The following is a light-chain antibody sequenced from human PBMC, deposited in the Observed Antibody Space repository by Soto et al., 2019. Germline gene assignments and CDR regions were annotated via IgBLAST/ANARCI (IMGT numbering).Light chain of an antibody. Sequence: EVVLTQSPGTLSFSPGERATLSCGSSQSVGSTYVAWYQQKPGQAPRLLIYGASSRATGIPDRFSGSGSGTDFTLTISRLAPEDFAVYYCQQYTKSPWKFGQGTKVEMK. J-gene: IGKJ1*01. CDR1: QSVGSTY. CDR3: QQYTKSPWK. V-gene: IGKV3-20*01. CDR2: GAS.